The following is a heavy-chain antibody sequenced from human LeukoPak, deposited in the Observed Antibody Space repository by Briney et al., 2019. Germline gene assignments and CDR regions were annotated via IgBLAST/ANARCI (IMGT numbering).Heavy chain of an antibody. Sequence: PGGSLRLSCAASGFTFSSYGMHWVRQAPGKGLEWVAVISHDGSNKHYADSVKGRFTISRDNSKNTLYLQMNSLRAEDTAVYYCAKEGGTSWYFDYWGQGTLVTVSS. CDR1: GFTFSSYG. CDR3: AKEGGTSWYFDY. V-gene: IGHV3-30*18. D-gene: IGHD3-10*01. CDR2: ISHDGSNK. J-gene: IGHJ4*02.